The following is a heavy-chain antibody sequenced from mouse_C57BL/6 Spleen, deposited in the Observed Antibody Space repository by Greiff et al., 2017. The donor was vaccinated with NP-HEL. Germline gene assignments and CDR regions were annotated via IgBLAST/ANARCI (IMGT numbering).Heavy chain of an antibody. V-gene: IGHV3-1*01. CDR1: GYSITSGYD. Sequence: EVTLMESGPGMVKPSQSLSLTCTVTGYSITSGYDWHWIRHFPGNKLEWMGYISYSGSTNYNPSRQKRISITHYTSKNHFFLKLNSVTTEYTATYYCASSYYSNFAWFAYWGQGTLVTVSA. CDR3: ASSYYSNFAWFAY. D-gene: IGHD2-5*01. CDR2: ISYSGST. J-gene: IGHJ3*01.